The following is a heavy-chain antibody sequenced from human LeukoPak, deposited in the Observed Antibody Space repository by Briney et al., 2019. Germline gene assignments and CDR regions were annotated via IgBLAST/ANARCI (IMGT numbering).Heavy chain of an antibody. Sequence: GGSLRLSYAASGFTFSTYSMHWVRQAPGKGLEWVSSISSSSSYIYYADSVKGRFTISRDSAKNSLYLQMSSLRAEDTAVYYCARDPRYSSGWYEESDAFDIWGQGTMVTVSS. V-gene: IGHV3-21*01. D-gene: IGHD6-19*01. J-gene: IGHJ3*02. CDR2: ISSSSSYI. CDR1: GFTFSTYS. CDR3: ARDPRYSSGWYEESDAFDI.